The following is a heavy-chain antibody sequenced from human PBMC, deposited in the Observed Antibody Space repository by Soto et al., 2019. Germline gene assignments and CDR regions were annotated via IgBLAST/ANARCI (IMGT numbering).Heavy chain of an antibody. D-gene: IGHD3-3*01. CDR2: ISTSNGYT. J-gene: IGHJ6*02. CDR3: ARDRSFALLEWSPSYSYGMDV. V-gene: IGHV1-18*01. Sequence: QVQLVQSAGEVKEPGASLKVACKASGYSFSTYGISWVRQAHGQGLECMGWISTSNGYTNYAQKFQGRVSMTTDTSTNTAYMEVRSLRSDDTAFYFCARDRSFALLEWSPSYSYGMDVWCQGTSVTVSS. CDR1: GYSFSTYG.